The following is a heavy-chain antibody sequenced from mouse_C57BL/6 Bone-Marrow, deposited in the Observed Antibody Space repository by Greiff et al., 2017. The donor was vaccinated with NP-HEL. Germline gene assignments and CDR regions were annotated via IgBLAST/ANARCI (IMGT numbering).Heavy chain of an antibody. Sequence: QVQLQQPGAELVKPGASVKLSCKASGYTFTSYWMQWVKQRPGQGLEWIGEIDPSDSYTNYNQKFKGKATLTVDTSFSTAYMQLSSLTSEDSAVYYCARDDYGSSYGYWGQGTTLTVSS. CDR2: IDPSDSYT. CDR3: ARDDYGSSYGY. D-gene: IGHD1-1*01. CDR1: GYTFTSYW. V-gene: IGHV1-50*01. J-gene: IGHJ2*01.